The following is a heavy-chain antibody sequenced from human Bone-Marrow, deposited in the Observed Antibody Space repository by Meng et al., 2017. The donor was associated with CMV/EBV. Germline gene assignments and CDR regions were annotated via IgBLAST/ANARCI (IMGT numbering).Heavy chain of an antibody. Sequence: SVKVSCKASGGTFSSYAISWVRQAPGQGLEWMGGIIPIFGTANYAQKFQGRVTITTDESTSTAYMELSSLRSEDTAVYYCARVATDYDFWTRGDYYGMDVWGQGTTVTVSS. CDR3: ARVATDYDFWTRGDYYGMDV. V-gene: IGHV1-69*05. CDR2: IIPIFGTA. CDR1: GGTFSSYA. J-gene: IGHJ6*02. D-gene: IGHD3-3*01.